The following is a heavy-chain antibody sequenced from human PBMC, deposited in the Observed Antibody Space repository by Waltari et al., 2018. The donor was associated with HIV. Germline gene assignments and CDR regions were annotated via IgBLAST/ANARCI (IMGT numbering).Heavy chain of an antibody. Sequence: EVQLLESGVGLVQPGGSLRLSCATSGFIFSNSAMCWVRQAPGKGLEWVSTIRSIGDTTYYADSVKGRFTTTRANSKDTLYLQMNSLRAEDTAVYYCAKDSMGAIDVEDYFDFWGQGTLVTVSS. CDR3: AKDSMGAIDVEDYFDF. CDR1: GFIFSNSA. V-gene: IGHV3-23*01. J-gene: IGHJ4*02. D-gene: IGHD1-26*01. CDR2: IRSIGDTT.